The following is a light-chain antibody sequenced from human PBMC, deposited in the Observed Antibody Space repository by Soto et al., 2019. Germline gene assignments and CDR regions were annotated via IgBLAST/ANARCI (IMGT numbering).Light chain of an antibody. CDR2: DAS. CDR1: QSISSW. J-gene: IGKJ1*01. Sequence: DIQMSQSPSTLYASVGDRVTITCRASQSISSWLAWYQQKPGKAPKLLIYDASSLESGVPSRFSGSGSGTEFTLTISSLKPDDFATYYCQQYNSYSPKTFGQGTKV. CDR3: QQYNSYSPKT. V-gene: IGKV1-5*01.